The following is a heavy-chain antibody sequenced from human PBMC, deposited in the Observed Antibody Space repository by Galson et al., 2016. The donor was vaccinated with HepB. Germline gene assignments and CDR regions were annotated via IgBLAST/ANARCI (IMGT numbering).Heavy chain of an antibody. D-gene: IGHD1-14*01. J-gene: IGHJ4*02. V-gene: IGHV4-39*01. CDR1: GGSISSNIYL. CDR3: ARLVHGGTFFDS. CDR2: IYYRGTT. Sequence: ETLSLTCTVSGGSISSNIYLWAWVRQPPGKGLEWIGTIYYRGTTYYNPSLKNRLTMDVDTSKNQFSLKLSSVTAADTSVYYCARLVHGGTFFDSWGQGTLVTVSS.